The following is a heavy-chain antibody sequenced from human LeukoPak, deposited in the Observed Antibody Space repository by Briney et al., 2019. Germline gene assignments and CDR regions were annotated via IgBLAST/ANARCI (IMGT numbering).Heavy chain of an antibody. V-gene: IGHV3-23*01. CDR1: GFTFGSYA. D-gene: IGHD6-13*01. CDR2: ISGSGGST. Sequence: GGSLRLSCAASGFTFGSYAMSWVCQAPGKGLEWVSAISGSGGSTYYADSVKGRFTISRDNSKNTLYLQMNSLRAEDTAVYYCAKDSQLVFGYFDYWGQGTLVTVSS. J-gene: IGHJ4*02. CDR3: AKDSQLVFGYFDY.